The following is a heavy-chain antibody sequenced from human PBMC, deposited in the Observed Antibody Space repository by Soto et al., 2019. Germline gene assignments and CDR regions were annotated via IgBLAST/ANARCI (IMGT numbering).Heavy chain of an antibody. D-gene: IGHD6-13*01. Sequence: PSETLSLTCTVSGGSISSSSYYWGWIRQPPGKGLEWIGSIYYSGSTYYNPSLKSRVTISVDTSKNQFSLKLSSVTAADTAVYYCARRAAAGVFDYWGQGTLVTVSS. J-gene: IGHJ4*02. CDR2: IYYSGST. CDR3: ARRAAAGVFDY. V-gene: IGHV4-39*01. CDR1: GGSISSSSYY.